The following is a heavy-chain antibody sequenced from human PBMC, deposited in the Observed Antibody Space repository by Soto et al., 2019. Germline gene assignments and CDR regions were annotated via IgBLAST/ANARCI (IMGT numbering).Heavy chain of an antibody. Sequence: GGSLRLSCAASGFNVSNIYMSWVRQAPGKGLEWVSVTYSGGSTYYADSVKGRFTISRDNSKNMLHLHMDSLRAEDTAVYYCARVKNSNYYYGMDVWGQGTTVTVSS. CDR2: TYSGGST. D-gene: IGHD4-4*01. CDR1: GFNVSNIY. CDR3: ARVKNSNYYYGMDV. J-gene: IGHJ6*02. V-gene: IGHV3-53*01.